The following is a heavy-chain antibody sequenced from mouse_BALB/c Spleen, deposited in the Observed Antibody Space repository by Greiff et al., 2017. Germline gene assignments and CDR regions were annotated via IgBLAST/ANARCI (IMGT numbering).Heavy chain of an antibody. CDR2: ISSGGSYT. CDR1: GFTFSSYA. D-gene: IGHD2-1*01. CDR3: ARHEDGNLSYWYFDV. V-gene: IGHV5-9-3*01. J-gene: IGHJ1*01. Sequence: EVKLVESGGGLVKPGGSLKLSCAASGFTFSSYAMSWVRQTPEKRLEWVATISSGGSYTYYPDSVKGRFTISRDNAKNTLYLQMSSLRSEDTAMYYCARHEDGNLSYWYFDVWGAGTTVTVSS.